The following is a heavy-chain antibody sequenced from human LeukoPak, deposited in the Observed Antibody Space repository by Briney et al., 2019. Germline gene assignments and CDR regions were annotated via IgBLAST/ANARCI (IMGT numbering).Heavy chain of an antibody. CDR3: ANLPTMIVVVTFDY. CDR1: RFTFCGYA. D-gene: IGHD3-22*01. V-gene: IGHV3-23*01. J-gene: IGHJ4*02. Sequence: PGGSLRFSSSASRFTFCGYALIWVRQAPGKGLEWVSAINGSGGSTYYADSVKGRFTISRDNSKNTLYLQMSSLRAEDTAVYYCANLPTMIVVVTFDYWGQGTLVTVSS. CDR2: INGSGGST.